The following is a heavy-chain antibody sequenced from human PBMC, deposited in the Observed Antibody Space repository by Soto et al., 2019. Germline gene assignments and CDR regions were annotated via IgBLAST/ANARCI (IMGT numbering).Heavy chain of an antibody. CDR3: AKDYNDVWSGYYNHAFDI. D-gene: IGHD3-3*01. CDR1: GFTFSSYA. J-gene: IGHJ3*02. Sequence: GGSLRLSCAASGFTFSSYAMSWVRQAPGKGLEWVSAISGSGGSTYYADSVKGRFTISRDNSKNTLYLQMNSLRAEDTAVYYCAKDYNDVWSGYYNHAFDIWGQGTMVTVSS. CDR2: ISGSGGST. V-gene: IGHV3-23*01.